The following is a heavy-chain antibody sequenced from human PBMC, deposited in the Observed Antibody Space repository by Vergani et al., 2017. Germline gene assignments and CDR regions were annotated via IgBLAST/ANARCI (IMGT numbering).Heavy chain of an antibody. V-gene: IGHV1-69-2*01. CDR1: GYTFTDHY. CDR2: VDPEDGET. J-gene: IGHJ6*02. D-gene: IGHD4-17*01. CDR3: ATPQTVTTGGMEV. Sequence: EVQLVQSGAEVKKPGATMKISCKVSGYTFTDHYMHWVKQAPGKGLEWMGLVDPEDGETIYAEKFKGRVTIAADKSTDTAHLELSRLRSEDTAVYYCATPQTVTTGGMEVWGQGTTVIVSS.